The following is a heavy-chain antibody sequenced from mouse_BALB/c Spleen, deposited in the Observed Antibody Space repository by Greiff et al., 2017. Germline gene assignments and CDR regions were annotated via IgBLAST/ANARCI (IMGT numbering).Heavy chain of an antibody. V-gene: IGHV1S81*02. Sequence: QVQLQQPGAELVKPGASVKLSCKASGYTFTSYWMHWVKQRPGQGLEWIGEINPSNGRTNYNEKFKSKATLTVDKSSSTAYMQLSSLTSEDSAVYYCAIATVVDYWGQGTTVTVSS. J-gene: IGHJ2*01. CDR2: INPSNGRT. CDR1: GYTFTSYW. CDR3: AIATVVDY. D-gene: IGHD1-1*01.